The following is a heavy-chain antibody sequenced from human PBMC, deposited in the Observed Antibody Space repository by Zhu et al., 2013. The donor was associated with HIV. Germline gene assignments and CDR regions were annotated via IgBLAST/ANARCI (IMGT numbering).Heavy chain of an antibody. Sequence: VQLVQSGAEVKKPGSSVKVSCKASGGTFSSYAISWVRQAPGQGLEWMGGIIPIFGTANYAQKFQGRVTITADKSTSTAYMELSSLRSEDTAVYYCARGEVAASTPRGLTRYYYYYGMDVWGQGTTVTVSS. CDR2: IIPIFGTA. J-gene: IGHJ6*02. CDR1: GGTFSSYA. CDR3: ARGEVAASTPRGLTRYYYYYGMDV. D-gene: IGHD2-15*01. V-gene: IGHV1-69*06.